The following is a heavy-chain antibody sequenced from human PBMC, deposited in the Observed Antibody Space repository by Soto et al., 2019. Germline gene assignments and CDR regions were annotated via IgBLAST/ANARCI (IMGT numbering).Heavy chain of an antibody. CDR3: AKDIQNSDSSGWDGGGWFDP. CDR1: GFTFDDYA. Sequence: EVQLVESGGGLVQPGRSLRLSCAASGFTFDDYAMHWVRQAPGKGLEWVSGISWNSGSIGYADSVKGRFTISSDNAKNSLYLQVNSLSAEDTALYYCAKDIQNSDSSGWDGGGWFDPWGQGTLVTVCS. D-gene: IGHD6-19*01. CDR2: ISWNSGSI. J-gene: IGHJ5*02. V-gene: IGHV3-9*01.